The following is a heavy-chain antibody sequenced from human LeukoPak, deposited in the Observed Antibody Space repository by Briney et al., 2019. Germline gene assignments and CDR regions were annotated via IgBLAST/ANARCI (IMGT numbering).Heavy chain of an antibody. CDR3: AKDPTPYVGASAD. V-gene: IGHV3-23*01. J-gene: IGHJ4*02. D-gene: IGHD1-26*01. CDR2: ITGSGDNT. Sequence: QPGGSLRLSCAASGFSFSTYAMSWVRQAPGKGLEWVSTITGSGDNTYYTDSVKGRFTFSRDNSKSTLYLQMNSLRAEDTAVYYCAKDPTPYVGASADWGRGTLVTVSS. CDR1: GFSFSTYA.